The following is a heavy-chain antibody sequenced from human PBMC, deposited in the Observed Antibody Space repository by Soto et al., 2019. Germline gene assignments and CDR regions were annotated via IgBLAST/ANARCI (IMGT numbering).Heavy chain of an antibody. CDR2: MNPNSGNT. Sequence: ASVKVSCKASGYTFTSYDINWVRQATGQGLEWMGWMNPNSGNTGYAQKFQGRVTMTRNTSISTAYMELSSLRSEDTAVYYCARGAYSSSSPYYYYYMDVWGKGTTVTVSS. CDR1: GYTFTSYD. D-gene: IGHD6-6*01. CDR3: ARGAYSSSSPYYYYYMDV. V-gene: IGHV1-8*01. J-gene: IGHJ6*03.